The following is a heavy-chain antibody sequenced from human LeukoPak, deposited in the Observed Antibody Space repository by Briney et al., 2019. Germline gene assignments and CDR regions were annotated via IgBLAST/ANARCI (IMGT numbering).Heavy chain of an antibody. CDR1: GDSISGYY. Sequence: SETLSLTCSVSGDSISGYYWSWIRQPPGKGLEWIGFIYYNGSTNYNPSLKSRITISVDTSKNQFSLKLSSVTAADTAVYFCARGLAVSGRSSLDFWGQGTLVTVSS. CDR3: ARGLAVSGRSSLDF. V-gene: IGHV4-59*01. D-gene: IGHD6-19*01. J-gene: IGHJ4*02. CDR2: IYYNGST.